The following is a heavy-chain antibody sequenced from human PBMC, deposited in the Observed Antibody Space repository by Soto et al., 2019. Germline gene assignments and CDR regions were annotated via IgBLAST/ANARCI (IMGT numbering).Heavy chain of an antibody. D-gene: IGHD1-26*01. CDR2: ISYDGSNK. V-gene: IGHV3-30-3*01. CDR3: ARGRWWEPSDY. CDR1: GFTFSSYA. J-gene: IGHJ4*02. Sequence: GGSLRLSCAASGFTFSSYAMHWVRQAPGKGLEWVAVISYDGSNKYYADSVKGRFTISRDNSKNTLYLQMNSLRAEDTAVYYCARGRWWEPSDYWGQGTLVTVSS.